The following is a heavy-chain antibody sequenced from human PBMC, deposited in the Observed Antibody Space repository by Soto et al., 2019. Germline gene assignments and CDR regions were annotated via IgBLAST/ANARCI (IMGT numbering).Heavy chain of an antibody. Sequence: EVQLLESRGGLVQPGGSLRLSCAASGFTFSSYAMSWVRQAPGKGLEWVSAISGSGGSTYYADSVKGRFTISRDNSKNTLYLQMNSLRAEDTAVYYCAKDLDYSSSPRGAFDYWGQGTLVTVSS. CDR2: ISGSGGST. CDR3: AKDLDYSSSPRGAFDY. J-gene: IGHJ4*02. CDR1: GFTFSSYA. V-gene: IGHV3-23*01. D-gene: IGHD6-6*01.